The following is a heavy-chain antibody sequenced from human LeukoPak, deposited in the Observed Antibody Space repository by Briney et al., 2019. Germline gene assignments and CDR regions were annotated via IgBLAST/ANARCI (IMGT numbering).Heavy chain of an antibody. CDR2: INPNSGGT. V-gene: IGHV1-2*06. D-gene: IGHD2-2*03. Sequence: GASVKVSCKASGYTFTSYYMHWVRQAPGQGLEWMGRINPNSGGTNYAQKFQGRVTMTRDTSISTAYMELSRLRSDDTAVYYCARMDIVVVPADYWGQGTLVTVSS. CDR3: ARMDIVVVPADY. J-gene: IGHJ4*02. CDR1: GYTFTSYY.